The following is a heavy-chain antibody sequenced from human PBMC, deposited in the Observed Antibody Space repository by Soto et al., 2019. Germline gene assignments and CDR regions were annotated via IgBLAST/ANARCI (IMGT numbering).Heavy chain of an antibody. CDR2: IYHSGST. CDR3: AGGIAARPLGY. V-gene: IGHV4-30-2*01. Sequence: TLSLTCGVLGGTIVNVGYSWSFIRQPPGKGLEWIGYIYHSGSTYYNPSLKSRVTISVDRSKNQFSLKLSSVTAADTAVYYCAGGIAARPLGYWGQGTLVTVSS. D-gene: IGHD6-6*01. CDR1: GGTIVNVGYS. J-gene: IGHJ4*02.